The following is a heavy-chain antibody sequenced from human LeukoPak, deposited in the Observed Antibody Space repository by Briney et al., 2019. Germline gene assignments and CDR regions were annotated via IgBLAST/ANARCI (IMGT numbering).Heavy chain of an antibody. CDR1: GYTFTDYY. V-gene: IGHV1-2*02. Sequence: ASVKVSCKTSGYTFTDYYMHWVRQAPGQGLEWMGWINPKSSGTSYAQKFQGRVTMTRDTSISTAYMELSSLRSDDTAVYYCARGENFYGSGRDYFDYWGQGTLVTVSS. D-gene: IGHD3-10*01. CDR3: ARGENFYGSGRDYFDY. CDR2: INPKSSGT. J-gene: IGHJ4*02.